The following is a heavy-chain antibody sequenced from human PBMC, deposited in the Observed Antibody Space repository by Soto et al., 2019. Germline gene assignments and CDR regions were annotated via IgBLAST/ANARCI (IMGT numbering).Heavy chain of an antibody. CDR2: INAGNGVT. CDR3: ARANTGENSGYFTN. CDR1: GYTSNNNA. D-gene: IGHD3-22*01. Sequence: QVHLVQSGAEVKKPGASVKLSCTTSGYTSNNNAMHWVRQAPGQGLEWMGWINAGNGVTKYSQRFQGRVTITWETPASTAYMVLSSLRSEDTAVYYCARANTGENSGYFTNWGQGTLVTVSP. J-gene: IGHJ4*02. V-gene: IGHV1-3*01.